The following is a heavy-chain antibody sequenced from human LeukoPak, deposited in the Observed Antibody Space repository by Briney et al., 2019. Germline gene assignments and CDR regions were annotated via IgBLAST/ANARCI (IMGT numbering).Heavy chain of an antibody. CDR1: GYTFTSYA. D-gene: IGHD6-6*01. Sequence: ASVKVSCKASGYTFTSYAMNWVRQAPGQGLEWMGWINTNTGNPTYAQGFTGRFVFSLDTSVSTAYLQISSLKAEDTAVYYCASIGGGYSSSFCYYYGMDVWGQGTTVTVSS. CDR2: INTNTGNP. CDR3: ASIGGGYSSSFCYYYGMDV. V-gene: IGHV7-4-1*02. J-gene: IGHJ6*02.